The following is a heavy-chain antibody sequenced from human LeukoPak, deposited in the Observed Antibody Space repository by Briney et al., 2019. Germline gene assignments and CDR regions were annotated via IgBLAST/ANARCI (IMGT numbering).Heavy chain of an antibody. CDR2: ISAYNGNT. Sequence: ASVTVSCKASGYTFTSYGISWVRQAPGQGLEWMGWISAYNGNTNYAQKLQGRVTMTTDTSTSTAYMELRSLRSDDTAVYYCARDRYCTNGVCYLSTVDYWGQGTLVTVSS. CDR1: GYTFTSYG. V-gene: IGHV1-18*01. CDR3: ARDRYCTNGVCYLSTVDY. D-gene: IGHD2-8*01. J-gene: IGHJ4*02.